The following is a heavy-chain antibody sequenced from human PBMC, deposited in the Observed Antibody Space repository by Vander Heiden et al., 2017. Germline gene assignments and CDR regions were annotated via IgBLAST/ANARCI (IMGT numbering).Heavy chain of an antibody. CDR2: VSYGETT. CDR3: ATDGGSSSGYVLQY. CDR1: GASITRFGSY. V-gene: IGHV4-31*03. J-gene: IGHJ4*02. Sequence: QVQLQESGPGLVTPSQTLSLTCNVSGASITRFGSYWSWVRQRPGKGLEWIGYVSYGETTSYSPPLQNRLSISLDTSKNQFSLRLSSVTAADTAVYYCATDGGSSSGYVLQYWGQGTLVTVSS. D-gene: IGHD5-18*01.